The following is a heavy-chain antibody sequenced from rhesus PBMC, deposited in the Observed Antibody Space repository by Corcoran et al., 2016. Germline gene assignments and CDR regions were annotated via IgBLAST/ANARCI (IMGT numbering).Heavy chain of an antibody. CDR2: INPSSGNT. CDR1: GYTFTSYY. J-gene: IGHJ4*01. CDR3: ARVDSYCSSYYCSSGY. D-gene: IGHD2-15*01. Sequence: QVQLVQSGAEVKKPGTSVKLSCKASGYTFTSYYINWVRQAPGQVLEWMGWINPSSGNTGNTQKFQGRVTMTRDTSTSTAYMELNSLRSEDTAVYYCARVDSYCSSYYCSSGYWGQGVLVTVSS. V-gene: IGHV1-200*01.